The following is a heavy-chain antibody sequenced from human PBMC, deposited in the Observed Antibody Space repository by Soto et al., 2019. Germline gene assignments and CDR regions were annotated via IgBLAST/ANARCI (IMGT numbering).Heavy chain of an antibody. CDR2: INPNSGGT. V-gene: IGHV1-2*04. CDR1: GYTFTGYY. CDR3: AREKENDVLRFLEWFPSYGMDV. Sequence: GASVKVSCKASGYTFTGYYMHWVRQAPGQGLEWMGWINPNSGGTNYAQKFQGWVTMTRDTSISTAYMDLSRLRSDDTAVYYCAREKENDVLRFLEWFPSYGMDVWGQGTTVTVSS. J-gene: IGHJ6*02. D-gene: IGHD3-3*01.